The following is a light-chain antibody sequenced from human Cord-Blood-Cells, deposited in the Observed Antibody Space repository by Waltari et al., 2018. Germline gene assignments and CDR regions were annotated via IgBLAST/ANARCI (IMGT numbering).Light chain of an antibody. CDR1: SSDVGGYNY. Sequence: QSALTQPASVSGSPGQSITISCTGTSSDVGGYNYFSWYQQHPGKAPKLMIYDVSKRPSGVSNRFSGSKSGNTASLTISGLQAEDEADYYCSSYTSSSTWVFGGGTKLTAL. CDR3: SSYTSSSTWV. CDR2: DVS. V-gene: IGLV2-14*01. J-gene: IGLJ3*02.